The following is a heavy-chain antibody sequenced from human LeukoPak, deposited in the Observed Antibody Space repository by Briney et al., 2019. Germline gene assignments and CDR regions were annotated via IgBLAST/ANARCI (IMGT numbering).Heavy chain of an antibody. V-gene: IGHV4-59*01. D-gene: IGHD4-17*01. CDR2: IYYSGST. CDR3: ARGYGETSTR. J-gene: IGHJ4*02. CDR1: GGSISSYY. Sequence: SETLSLTCTVSGGSISSYYWSWIRQPPGRGLEWIGHIYYSGSTNFNPSLKSRVTISVDTSKNQFSLKLSSVTAADTAVYYCARGYGETSTRWGQGTLVTVSS.